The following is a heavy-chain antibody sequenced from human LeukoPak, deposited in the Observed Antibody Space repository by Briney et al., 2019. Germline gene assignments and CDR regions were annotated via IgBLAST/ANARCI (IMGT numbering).Heavy chain of an antibody. CDR2: INAGNGNT. CDR3: ARGWSSSGWRYAFDI. Sequence: ASVKVSCKASGYTFTSYAMHWVRQAPGQRLEWMGWINAGNGNTKYSQEFQGRVTITRDTSASTAYMELSSLRSEDMAVYYCARGWSSSGWRYAFDIWGQGTMVTVSS. J-gene: IGHJ3*02. V-gene: IGHV1-3*03. CDR1: GYTFTSYA. D-gene: IGHD6-19*01.